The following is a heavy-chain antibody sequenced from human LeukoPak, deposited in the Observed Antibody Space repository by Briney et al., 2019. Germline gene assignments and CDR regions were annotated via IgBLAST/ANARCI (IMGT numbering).Heavy chain of an antibody. D-gene: IGHD5-18*01. V-gene: IGHV3-9*01. CDR1: GFTFDDYA. CDR3: AKDYTAMARGMEY. J-gene: IGHJ4*02. Sequence: PGGSLRLSCAASGFTFDDYAMHWVRQAPGKGLEWVSGISWNSSSIGYADSVKGRFTISRDNAKNSLYLQMNSLRAEDTALYYCAKDYTAMARGMEYWGQGTLVTVSS. CDR2: ISWNSSSI.